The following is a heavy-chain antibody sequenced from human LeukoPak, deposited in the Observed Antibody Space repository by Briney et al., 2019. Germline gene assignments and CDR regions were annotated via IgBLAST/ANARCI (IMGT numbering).Heavy chain of an antibody. CDR1: GASISTIISY. J-gene: IGHJ5*02. D-gene: IGHD6-19*01. CDR2: IYYSGTT. Sequence: SETLSLTCTVSGASISTIISYWGWIRQTPGKGLEWIGSIYYSGTTYYNPSLESRVTISIDTSKTQFSVKLTSVTAADTAVYYCARDQGAVAGIVPWGQGTLVTVSS. CDR3: ARDQGAVAGIVP. V-gene: IGHV4-39*07.